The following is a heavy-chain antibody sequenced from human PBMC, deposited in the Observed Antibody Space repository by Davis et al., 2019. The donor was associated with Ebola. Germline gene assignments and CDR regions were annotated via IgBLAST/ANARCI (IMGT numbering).Heavy chain of an antibody. CDR1: GFIFRMYG. Sequence: PGGSLRLSCAASGFIFRMYGMHWVRQAPGKGLEWVAVIWNDGTKQFYADSVKGRFTISRDSSNSTLYLQMNSLRVDDTAVYYCAKGGASTRSWCDPWGQGTLVTVSS. J-gene: IGHJ5*02. D-gene: IGHD2-15*01. CDR2: IWNDGTKQ. CDR3: AKGGASTRSWCDP. V-gene: IGHV3-33*06.